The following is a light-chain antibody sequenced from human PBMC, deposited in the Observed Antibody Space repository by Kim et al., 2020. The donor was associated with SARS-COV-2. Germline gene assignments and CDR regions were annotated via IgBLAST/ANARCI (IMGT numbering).Light chain of an antibody. J-gene: IGLJ3*02. Sequence: APGKTARITCEGNNIGSKSVRWYQQEPGQAPGLVIYYDSDRPSGIPERFSGSSSGNTATLTISRVEAGDEADYYCQVWDSSSDHRVFGGGTQLTVL. CDR2: YDS. CDR1: NIGSKS. V-gene: IGLV3-21*04. CDR3: QVWDSSSDHRV.